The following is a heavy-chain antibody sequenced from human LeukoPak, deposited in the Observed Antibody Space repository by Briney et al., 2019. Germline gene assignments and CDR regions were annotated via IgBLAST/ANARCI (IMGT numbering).Heavy chain of an antibody. CDR2: ISGSGGST. Sequence: PGGSLRLSCAASGFTFSSYAMSWVRQAPGKGLEWVSAISGSGGSTYYADSVKGRFTISRDNSKNTLYLQMNSLRAGHTAVYYCATGYSSGDFNRIDYWGQGTLVTVSS. V-gene: IGHV3-23*01. D-gene: IGHD2-15*01. J-gene: IGHJ4*02. CDR3: ATGYSSGDFNRIDY. CDR1: GFTFSSYA.